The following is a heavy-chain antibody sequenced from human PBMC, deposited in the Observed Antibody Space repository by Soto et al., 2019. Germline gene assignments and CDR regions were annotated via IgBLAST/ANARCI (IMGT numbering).Heavy chain of an antibody. CDR2: IYTSGST. J-gene: IGHJ6*02. V-gene: IGHV4-4*07. CDR3: ARDNHYNYDFWSGYYSPLDYYYGMDV. Sequence: PSETLSLTCTVSGGSISSYYWSWIRQPAGKGLEWIGRIYTSGSTNYNPSLKSRATMSVDTSKNQFSLKLSSVTAADTAVYYCARDNHYNYDFWSGYYSPLDYYYGMDVWGQGTTVTVSS. D-gene: IGHD3-3*01. CDR1: GGSISSYY.